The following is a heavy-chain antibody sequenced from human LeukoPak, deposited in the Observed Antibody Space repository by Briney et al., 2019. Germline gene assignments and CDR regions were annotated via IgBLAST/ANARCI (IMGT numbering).Heavy chain of an antibody. CDR3: ARDGGRVRYFDWLLSRIDAFDI. V-gene: IGHV1-18*01. CDR2: ISAYNGNT. Sequence: ASVKVSCKASGYTFTSYGISWVRQAPGQGLEWMGLISAYNGNTNYAQKLQGRVTMTTDTSTSTAYMELRSLRSDDTAVYYCARDGGRVRYFDWLLSRIDAFDIWGQGTMVTVSS. CDR1: GYTFTSYG. J-gene: IGHJ3*02. D-gene: IGHD3-9*01.